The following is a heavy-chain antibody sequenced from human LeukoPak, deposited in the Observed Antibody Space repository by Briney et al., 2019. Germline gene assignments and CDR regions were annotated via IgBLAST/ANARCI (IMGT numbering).Heavy chain of an antibody. D-gene: IGHD3-22*01. J-gene: IGHJ6*02. CDR3: AREGGYYGKRYYYYGMDV. Sequence: GESLKISCKASGYSFSSYWIAWVRQMPGKGLEWMGIIYPGDSDTRYSPSFQGQVTISADKSISTAYLQWSSLKASDTAMYYCAREGGYYGKRYYYYGMDVWGQGTTVTVSS. CDR2: IYPGDSDT. V-gene: IGHV5-51*01. CDR1: GYSFSSYW.